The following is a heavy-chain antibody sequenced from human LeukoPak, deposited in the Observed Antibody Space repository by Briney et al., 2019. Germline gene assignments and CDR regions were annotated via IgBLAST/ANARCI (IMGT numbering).Heavy chain of an antibody. CDR1: GGTFSSYA. V-gene: IGHV1-69*05. D-gene: IGHD5-18*01. J-gene: IGHJ4*02. CDR2: IIPIFGTA. Sequence: SVKVSCKASGGTFSSYAISWVRQAPGQGLEWMGRIIPIFGTANYAQKFQGRVTITTDESTSTAYMELSSLRSEDTAVYYCARGDYSYGSRYWGQGTLSPSPQ. CDR3: ARGDYSYGSRY.